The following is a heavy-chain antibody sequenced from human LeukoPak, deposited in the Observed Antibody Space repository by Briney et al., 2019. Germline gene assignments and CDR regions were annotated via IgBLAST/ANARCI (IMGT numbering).Heavy chain of an antibody. CDR1: GGSISSYY. CDR3: ARGGYSNRHNWFDP. V-gene: IGHV4-4*07. CDR2: IYTSGST. Sequence: SETLSLTCTVSGGSISSYYWSWIRQPPGKGLEWIGRIYTSGSTNYNPSLKSRVTMSVDTSKNQFSLKLSSVTAADTAVYYCARGGYSNRHNWFDPWGQGTLVTVSS. D-gene: IGHD6-13*01. J-gene: IGHJ5*02.